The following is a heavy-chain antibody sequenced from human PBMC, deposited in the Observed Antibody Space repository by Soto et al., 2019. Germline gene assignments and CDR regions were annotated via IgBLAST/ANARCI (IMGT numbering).Heavy chain of an antibody. J-gene: IGHJ4*02. Sequence: QVQLVQSGAEVKKPGASVNISCKASGYTCTNYGVIWVRQAPGQGLEWMGWISAYSGLTHYPQHLQGRVTMTTDTSPPTAYLELGSLTSADTAVYYCARRTPYASGSYFASDFWGQGTLITVSS. V-gene: IGHV1-18*04. CDR2: ISAYSGLT. CDR3: ARRTPYASGSYFASDF. D-gene: IGHD3-10*01. CDR1: GYTCTNYG.